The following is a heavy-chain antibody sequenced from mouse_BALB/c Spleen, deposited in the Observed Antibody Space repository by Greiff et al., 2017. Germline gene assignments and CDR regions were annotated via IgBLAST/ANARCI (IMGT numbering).Heavy chain of an antibody. Sequence: VQLKESGPELVKPGASVKMSCKASGYTFTSYVMHWVKQKPGQGLEWIGYINPYNDGTKYNEKFKGKATLTSDKSSSTAYMELSSLTSEDSAVYYCASPNWDGYYFDYWGQGTTLTVSS. V-gene: IGHV1-14*01. D-gene: IGHD4-1*01. CDR3: ASPNWDGYYFDY. CDR1: GYTFTSYV. CDR2: INPYNDGT. J-gene: IGHJ2*01.